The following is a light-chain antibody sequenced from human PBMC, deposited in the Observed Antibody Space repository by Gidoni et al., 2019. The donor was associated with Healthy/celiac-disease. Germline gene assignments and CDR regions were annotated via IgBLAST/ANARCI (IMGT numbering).Light chain of an antibody. Sequence: QPALTQPASVSGSPGQSITISCTGTSSDVGGYNYVSWYQQHPGKAPKLMIYEVSNRPSGVSNRFSGSKSGNTASLTISGLQAEDEADYYCSSYTSSSTPHVVFGGGTKLTVL. J-gene: IGLJ2*01. CDR3: SSYTSSSTPHVV. CDR2: EVS. V-gene: IGLV2-14*01. CDR1: SSDVGGYNY.